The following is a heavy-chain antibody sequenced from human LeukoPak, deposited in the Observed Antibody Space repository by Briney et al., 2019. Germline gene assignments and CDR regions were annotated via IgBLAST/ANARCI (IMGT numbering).Heavy chain of an antibody. V-gene: IGHV1-8*01. D-gene: IGHD3-22*01. CDR1: GYTFTSYD. CDR2: MNPNSGNT. J-gene: IGHJ4*02. CDR3: ASTPPYYYDSSGYHPSFGN. Sequence: ASVKVSCKASGYTFTSYDINWVRQATGQGLEWMGWMNPNSGNTGYAQKFQGRVTMTRNTSISTAYMELSSLRSEDTAVYYCASTPPYYYDSSGYHPSFGNWGQGTLVTVSS.